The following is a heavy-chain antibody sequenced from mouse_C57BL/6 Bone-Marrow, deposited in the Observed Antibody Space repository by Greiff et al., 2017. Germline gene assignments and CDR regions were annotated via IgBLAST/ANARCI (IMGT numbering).Heavy chain of an antibody. Sequence: VQLQQSGPELVKPGASVKLSCKASGYTFTSYDINWVKQRPGQGLEWIGWIYPRDGSTKYNEKFKGKATLTVDTSSSTAYMELHSLTSEDSAVYFCASYYGSSLDWFAYWGQGTLVTVSA. CDR3: ASYYGSSLDWFAY. D-gene: IGHD1-1*01. CDR1: GYTFTSYD. J-gene: IGHJ3*01. V-gene: IGHV1-85*01. CDR2: IYPRDGST.